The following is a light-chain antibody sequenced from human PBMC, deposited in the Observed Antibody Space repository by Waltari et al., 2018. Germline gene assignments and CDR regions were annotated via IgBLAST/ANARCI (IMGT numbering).Light chain of an antibody. Sequence: QTVVTQEPSLSVSPGGTVTLTCALSSGSLSTTSYATWYQQTPGQAPRTLVYKANARSSGVPDRFSGSITGNTAALTITGAQADDESDYYCALYMGSGIWVFGGGTRLTVL. CDR2: KAN. J-gene: IGLJ3*02. CDR1: SGSLSTTSY. V-gene: IGLV8-61*01. CDR3: ALYMGSGIWV.